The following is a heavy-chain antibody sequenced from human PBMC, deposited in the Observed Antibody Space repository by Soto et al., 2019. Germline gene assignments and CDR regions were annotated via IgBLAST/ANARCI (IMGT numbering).Heavy chain of an antibody. V-gene: IGHV3-21*05. D-gene: IGHD3-22*01. J-gene: IGHJ4*02. CDR3: ARSITDYYDSSGYYDDY. CDR1: GFTFSSYS. CDR2: ISSSSSYT. Sequence: GGSLRLSCAASGFTFSSYSINWVRQAPGKGLEWVSYISSSSSYTNYADSVKGRFTISRDNAKNSLYLQMNSLRAEDTAVYYCARSITDYYDSSGYYDDYWGQGTLVTVSS.